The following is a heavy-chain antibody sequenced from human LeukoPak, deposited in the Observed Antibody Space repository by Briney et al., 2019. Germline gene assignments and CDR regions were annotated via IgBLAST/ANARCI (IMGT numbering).Heavy chain of an antibody. V-gene: IGHV1-69*06. D-gene: IGHD3-10*01. CDR3: ARPRFAYYRLSGTDYYYMDV. Sequence: SVKLSCKASGGTVSNYAISWVRQAPGQGLEWMGGSIPIVGTANYAQKSPGRVTITAAKSSSRSYMELSSRRSEDTAVYYCARPRFAYYRLSGTDYYYMDVWGKGTTVTVSS. J-gene: IGHJ6*03. CDR2: SIPIVGTA. CDR1: GGTVSNYA.